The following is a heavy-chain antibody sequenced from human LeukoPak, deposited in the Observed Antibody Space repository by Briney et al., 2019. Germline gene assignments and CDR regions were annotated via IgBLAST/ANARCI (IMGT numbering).Heavy chain of an antibody. J-gene: IGHJ3*02. Sequence: SETLSLTCTVSGGSISSYYWSWIRQPPGKGLEWIGYIYYSGSTNYNPSLKSRVTISVDTSKNQFSLKLSSVTAADTAVYYCAREVRYYGDSNDAFDIWGQGTMVTVSS. CDR2: IYYSGST. CDR1: GGSISSYY. CDR3: AREVRYYGDSNDAFDI. D-gene: IGHD4-17*01. V-gene: IGHV4-59*01.